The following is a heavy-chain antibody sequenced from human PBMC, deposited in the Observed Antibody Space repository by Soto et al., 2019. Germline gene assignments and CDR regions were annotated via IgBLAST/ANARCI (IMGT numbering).Heavy chain of an antibody. J-gene: IGHJ3*02. CDR1: GYTFTSYG. D-gene: IGHD2-2*01. Sequence: ASVKVSCKASGYTFTSYGISWVRQAPGQGLEWMGWISAYNGNTNYAQKLQGRVTMTRDTSISTAYMELSRLRSDDTAVYYCAREIPPIVVVPAARGRLLAFDIWGQGTMVTVSS. CDR3: AREIPPIVVVPAARGRLLAFDI. V-gene: IGHV1-18*01. CDR2: ISAYNGNT.